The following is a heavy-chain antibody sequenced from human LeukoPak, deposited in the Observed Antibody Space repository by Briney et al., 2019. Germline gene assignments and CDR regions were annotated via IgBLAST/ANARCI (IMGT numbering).Heavy chain of an antibody. CDR1: GGSFSGYY. CDR2: INHSGST. CDR3: ARGHWAWVAASNWFDL. V-gene: IGHV4-34*01. Sequence: SVTLSLTCAVYGGSFSGYYWSSIRHPPGSWLEWIGEINHSGSTNYNPSVKSRVAISVDTSKNQFSLKLSSVTAADTAVYYCARGHWAWVAASNWFDLWGQGTLVTVSS. J-gene: IGHJ5*02. D-gene: IGHD6-6*01.